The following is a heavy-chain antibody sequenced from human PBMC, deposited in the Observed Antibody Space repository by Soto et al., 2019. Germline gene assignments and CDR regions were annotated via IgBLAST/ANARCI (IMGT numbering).Heavy chain of an antibody. CDR2: ISYDGSNR. Sequence: GGSLRLSCAASGFTFSSYGMHWVRQAPGKGLEWVAVISYDGSNRYYADSVKGRFTISRDNSKNTLYLQMNSLRAEDTAVYYCARGEMATMTYLDYWGQGTLVTVSS. D-gene: IGHD5-12*01. V-gene: IGHV3-30*03. CDR3: ARGEMATMTYLDY. J-gene: IGHJ4*02. CDR1: GFTFSSYG.